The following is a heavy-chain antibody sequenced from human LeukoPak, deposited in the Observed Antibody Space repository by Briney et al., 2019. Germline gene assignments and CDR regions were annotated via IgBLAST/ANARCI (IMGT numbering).Heavy chain of an antibody. D-gene: IGHD4-17*01. CDR3: AKIRTDHGIDD. Sequence: PGASLRLSCAASGFTFINYGMSWVRQAPGRGLEWVSSVSGSGGSTFYTSSVKGRFTISRDNSKNTLYMQMNSLRAEDTAVYYCAKIRTDHGIDDWGQGTLVTVSS. J-gene: IGHJ4*02. CDR1: GFTFINYG. V-gene: IGHV3-23*01. CDR2: VSGSGGST.